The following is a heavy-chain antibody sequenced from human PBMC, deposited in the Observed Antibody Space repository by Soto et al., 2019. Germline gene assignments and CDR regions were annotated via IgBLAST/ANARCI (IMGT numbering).Heavy chain of an antibody. J-gene: IGHJ4*02. D-gene: IGHD3-22*01. CDR1: GGSFHGYS. Sequence: QVQLQQWGAGLLKPSETLSLTCAVYGGSFHGYSWGWIRQTPGKGLEWIGDINDSGSTNYNPSLKIRVTISVDTSKNQFSLELSSVTAADTAVYYCARAYYYDDSGYYYDYFDYWGQGNLVTGSS. V-gene: IGHV4-34*01. CDR3: ARAYYYDDSGYYYDYFDY. CDR2: INDSGST.